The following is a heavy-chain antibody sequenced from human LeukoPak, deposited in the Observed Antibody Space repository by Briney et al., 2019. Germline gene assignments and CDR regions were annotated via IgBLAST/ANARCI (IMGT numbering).Heavy chain of an antibody. D-gene: IGHD2-2*01. CDR1: GGSISSYY. Sequence: SETLSLTCTVSGGSISSYYWSWIRQPPGEGLEWIGYIYYSGSTNYNPSLKSRVTISVETSKNQFSLKLSSVTAADTAVYYCARDSWRYCSSTSCENVWGQGTLVTVSS. CDR2: IYYSGST. J-gene: IGHJ4*02. V-gene: IGHV4-59*01. CDR3: ARDSWRYCSSTSCENV.